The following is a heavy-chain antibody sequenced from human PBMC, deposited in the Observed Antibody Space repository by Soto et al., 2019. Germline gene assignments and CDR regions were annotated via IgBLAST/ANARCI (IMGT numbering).Heavy chain of an antibody. J-gene: IGHJ4*02. Sequence: EVQLLESGGGSVQPGGSLKLSCGVSGFNIPDYGVTWVRQPPGKGLEWVSGFTGGHGKTFYADSVRGRFTLSREDSRNMVYLQMDILRFEDTAGYYCTRWNGVGESWGQGTLVTVAS. V-gene: IGHV3-23*01. D-gene: IGHD1-1*01. CDR1: GFNIPDYG. CDR2: FTGGHGKT. CDR3: TRWNGVGES.